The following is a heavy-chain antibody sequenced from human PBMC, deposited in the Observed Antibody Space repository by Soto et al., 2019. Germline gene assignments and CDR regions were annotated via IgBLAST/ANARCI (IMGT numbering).Heavy chain of an antibody. V-gene: IGHV3-23*01. J-gene: IGHJ3*02. Sequence: GGSLRLSCAASGFTFSSYAMSWVRQAPGKGLEWVSAISGSGGSTYYADSVKGRFTISRDNSKNTLYLQMNSLRAEDTAVYYCAKDLMGDIVVVVAATRDAFDIWGQGTMVTVSS. CDR2: ISGSGGST. D-gene: IGHD2-15*01. CDR1: GFTFSSYA. CDR3: AKDLMGDIVVVVAATRDAFDI.